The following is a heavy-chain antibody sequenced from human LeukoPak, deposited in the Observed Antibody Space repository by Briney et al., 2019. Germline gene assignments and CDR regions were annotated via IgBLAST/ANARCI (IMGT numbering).Heavy chain of an antibody. Sequence: GRSLRLSCAASGFIISGYAMHWVRQAPGKGLEWVALISNDGSHKNYADSVNGRLTISRDNCNNLLYLRMNSLTTEDTAVYYCAREWSQYSSTWKGAFDIWGQGTMVTVSS. J-gene: IGHJ3*02. CDR2: ISNDGSHK. CDR3: AREWSQYSSTWKGAFDI. CDR1: GFIISGYA. D-gene: IGHD6-13*01. V-gene: IGHV3-30-3*01.